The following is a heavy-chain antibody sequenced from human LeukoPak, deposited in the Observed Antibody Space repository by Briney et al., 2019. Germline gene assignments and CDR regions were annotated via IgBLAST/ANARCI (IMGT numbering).Heavy chain of an antibody. V-gene: IGHV3-53*01. Sequence: GGSLRLSCAASGFTVSSNYMSWVRQAPGKGLEWVSVIYSGGSTYYADSVKGRFTISRDNSKNTLYLQMNSLRAEDMAVYYCARDPGMVRGVTPFDYWGQGTLVTVSS. D-gene: IGHD3-10*01. J-gene: IGHJ4*02. CDR2: IYSGGST. CDR1: GFTVSSNY. CDR3: ARDPGMVRGVTPFDY.